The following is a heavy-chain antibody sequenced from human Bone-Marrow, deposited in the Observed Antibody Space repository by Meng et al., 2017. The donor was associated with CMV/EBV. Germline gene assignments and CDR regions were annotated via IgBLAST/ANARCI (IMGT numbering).Heavy chain of an antibody. CDR2: IRQDGSER. D-gene: IGHD2-2*01. J-gene: IGHJ6*02. Sequence: GESLKISCAASGFTFNIYTINWVRQAPGKGLEWVANIRQDGSERHYVASVKGRFTISRDNAKNSFYLQMNSLRAGDTAVYYCVRDGLRCSSTTCLRNFGMDVWGQGTTVTVSS. V-gene: IGHV3-7*01. CDR1: GFTFNIYT. CDR3: VRDGLRCSSTTCLRNFGMDV.